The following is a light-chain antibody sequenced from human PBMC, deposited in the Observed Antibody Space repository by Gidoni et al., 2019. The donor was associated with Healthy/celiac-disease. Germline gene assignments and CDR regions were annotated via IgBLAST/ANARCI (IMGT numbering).Light chain of an antibody. CDR3: QQRSNWPWT. J-gene: IGKJ1*01. CDR2: DAS. V-gene: IGKV3-11*01. CDR1: QSVSSY. Sequence: DIVLTQSPPTLSWAPGERATLSCRASQSVSSYLAWYQQKPGQAPRLLIYDASNRATGIPARFSGSGSGTDFTLTISSLEPEEFAVYYCQQRSNWPWTFGQGTKVEIK.